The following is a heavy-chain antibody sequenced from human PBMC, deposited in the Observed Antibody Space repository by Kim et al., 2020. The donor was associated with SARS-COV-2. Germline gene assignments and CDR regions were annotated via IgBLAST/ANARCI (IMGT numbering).Heavy chain of an antibody. J-gene: IGHJ4*02. CDR2: INHSGST. V-gene: IGHV4-34*01. CDR1: GGSFSGYY. CDR3: ARGVLEGDYFDY. Sequence: SETLSLTCAVYGGSFSGYYWSWIRQPPGKGLEWIGEINHSGSTNYNPSLKSRVTISVDTSKNQFSLKLSSVTAADTAVYYCARGVLEGDYFDYWGQGTLVTVSS. D-gene: IGHD1-1*01.